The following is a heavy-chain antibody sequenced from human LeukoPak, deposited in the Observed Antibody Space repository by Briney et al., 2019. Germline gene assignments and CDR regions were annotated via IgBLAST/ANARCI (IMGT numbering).Heavy chain of an antibody. CDR3: ARGYCSSNRCYENSPFDY. CDR1: GGSISSSSYY. D-gene: IGHD2-2*01. J-gene: IGHJ4*02. Sequence: SETLSLTCTVSGGSISSSSYYWGWIRQPPGKGLEWIGSIYYSGSTFYNPSLKSRITISVDTSKNQFSQRLNSVTAADTAVYYCARGYCSSNRCYENSPFDYWGQGTLVTVSS. CDR2: IYYSGST. V-gene: IGHV4-39*07.